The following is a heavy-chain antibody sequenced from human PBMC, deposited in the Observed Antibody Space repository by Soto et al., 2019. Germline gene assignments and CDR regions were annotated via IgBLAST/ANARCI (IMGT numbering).Heavy chain of an antibody. Sequence: SETLSLTCTVSGGSISSYYCSWIRQPPGKGLEWIGYIYYSGSTNYNPSLKSRVTISVDTSKNQFSLKLSSVTAADTAVYYCARHAADWFDPWGQGTLVTVS. CDR1: GGSISSYY. J-gene: IGHJ5*02. D-gene: IGHD2-15*01. V-gene: IGHV4-59*08. CDR3: ARHAADWFDP. CDR2: IYYSGST.